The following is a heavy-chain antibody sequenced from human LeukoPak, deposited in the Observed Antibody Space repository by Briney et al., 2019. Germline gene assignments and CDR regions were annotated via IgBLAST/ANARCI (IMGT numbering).Heavy chain of an antibody. J-gene: IGHJ5*02. D-gene: IGHD3-22*01. CDR2: INHSGST. CDR1: GGSFSGYY. CDR3: ARLLGGSGYYQDWFDP. V-gene: IGHV4-34*01. Sequence: PSETLSLTCAVYGGSFSGYYWSWIRQPQGKGLEWMGEINHSGSTNYNPSLKSRVTISVDTSKNQFSLKLSSVTAADTAVYYCARLLGGSGYYQDWFDPWGQGTLVTVSS.